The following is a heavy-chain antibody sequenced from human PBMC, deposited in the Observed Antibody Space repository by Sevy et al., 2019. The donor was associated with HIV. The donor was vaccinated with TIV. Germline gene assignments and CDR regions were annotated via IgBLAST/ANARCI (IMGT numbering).Heavy chain of an antibody. CDR1: GFTFSSYS. Sequence: GGSLRLSCAASGFTFSSYSMNWVRQAPGKGLEWVSYISSSSSTIYYADSVKGRFTISRDNAKNSLYLQMNSLRDEDTAVYYCARVSLGLWYYYYYMDVWGKGTTVTVSS. V-gene: IGHV3-48*02. J-gene: IGHJ6*03. CDR2: ISSSSSTI. D-gene: IGHD2-21*01. CDR3: ARVSLGLWYYYYYMDV.